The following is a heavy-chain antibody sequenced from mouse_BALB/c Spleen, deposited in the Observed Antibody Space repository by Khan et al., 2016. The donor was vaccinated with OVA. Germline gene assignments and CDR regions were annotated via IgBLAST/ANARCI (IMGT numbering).Heavy chain of an antibody. J-gene: IGHJ4*01. CDR1: GFSLTSYG. V-gene: IGHV2-6*02. Sequence: VQLKESGPGLVAPSQSLSITCTVSGFSLTSYGVHWVRQPPGKGLEWLVVIWSDGKTTYNSTLKSRLSISKDNSKSQVFSKMNSRQTDDTAMYYCARNTHRIKNVMDYWGQGTSVTVSS. D-gene: IGHD2-14*01. CDR3: ARNTHRIKNVMDY. CDR2: IWSDGKT.